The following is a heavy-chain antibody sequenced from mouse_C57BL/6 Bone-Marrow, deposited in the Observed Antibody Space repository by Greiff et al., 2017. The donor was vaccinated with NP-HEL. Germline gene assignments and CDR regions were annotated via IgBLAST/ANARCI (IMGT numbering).Heavy chain of an antibody. CDR1: GFTFSNYW. CDR3: TLGRGYFDY. Sequence: EVHLVESGGGLVQPGGSMKLSCVASGFTFSNYWMNWVRQSPEKGLEWVAQIRLKSDNYATHYAKSVKGRFTISRDDSKSSVYLQMNNLRAEDTGIYYCTLGRGYFDYWGQGTTLTVSS. CDR2: IRLKSDNYAT. J-gene: IGHJ2*01. V-gene: IGHV6-3*01. D-gene: IGHD4-1*01.